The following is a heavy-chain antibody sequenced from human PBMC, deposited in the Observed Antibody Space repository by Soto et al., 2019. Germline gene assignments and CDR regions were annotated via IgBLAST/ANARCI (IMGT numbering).Heavy chain of an antibody. Sequence: GGSLRLSCAASGFTFSSYSMNWVRQAPGKGLEWVSYISSSSSTIYYADSVKGRFTISRDNAKNSLYLQMNSLRAEDTAVYYCARKDFWSGYSSPVIDCWGQGTLVTVSS. CDR2: ISSSSSTI. CDR1: GFTFSSYS. J-gene: IGHJ4*02. D-gene: IGHD3-3*01. CDR3: ARKDFWSGYSSPVIDC. V-gene: IGHV3-48*01.